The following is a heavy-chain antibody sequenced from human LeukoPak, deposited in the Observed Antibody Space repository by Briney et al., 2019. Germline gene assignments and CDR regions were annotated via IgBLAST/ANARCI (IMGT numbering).Heavy chain of an antibody. V-gene: IGHV3-48*01. CDR1: GFTFRSYS. J-gene: IGHJ4*02. CDR2: ISGSSTTI. Sequence: GGSLRLSCTASGFTFRSYSMNWVRQAPGKGLEWVSYISGSSTTIYYADSVKGRFTISRDNAKNSLYLQMNSLRAEDTAVYYCARDPLRYFDLWGQGTLVTVSS. CDR3: ARDPLRYFDL.